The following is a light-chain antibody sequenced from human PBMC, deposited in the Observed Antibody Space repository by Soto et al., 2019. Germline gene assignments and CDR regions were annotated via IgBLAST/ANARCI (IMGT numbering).Light chain of an antibody. Sequence: EIVLTQSPGTLSLSPWERATLSCRASQSLSNNIYLAWYQQKAGQAPRLLIYDASNRATGVPARFSGSGSGTDFTLTITSLEPEDFAVFYCQQRSNWPLTFGGGTKVDIK. CDR2: DAS. J-gene: IGKJ4*01. CDR3: QQRSNWPLT. CDR1: QSLSNNIY. V-gene: IGKV3-11*01.